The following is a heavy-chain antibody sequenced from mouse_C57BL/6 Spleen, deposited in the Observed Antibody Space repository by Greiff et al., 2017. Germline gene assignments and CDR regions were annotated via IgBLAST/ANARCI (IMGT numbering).Heavy chain of an antibody. Sequence: DVKLQESGPGMVKPSQSLSLTCTVTGYSITSGYDWHWIRHFPGNKLEWMGYISYSGSTNYNPSLKSRISITHDTSKNHFFLKLNSVTTEDTATYYCARGVSYYYGSSPYFDYWGQGTTLTVSS. D-gene: IGHD1-1*01. CDR1: GYSITSGYD. J-gene: IGHJ2*01. CDR3: ARGVSYYYGSSPYFDY. CDR2: ISYSGST. V-gene: IGHV3-1*01.